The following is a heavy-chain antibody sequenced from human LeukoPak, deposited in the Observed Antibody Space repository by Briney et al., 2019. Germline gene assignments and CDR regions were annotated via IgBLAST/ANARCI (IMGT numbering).Heavy chain of an antibody. Sequence: PSQTLSLTCTVSGGSISSGGYYWSWIRHHPGKGLEWIGYIYYSGSTYYNPSLKSRVTISVNTSKNQFSLKLSSVTAADTAVYYCARITGTTRYDWFDPWGQGTLVTVSS. CDR2: IYYSGST. CDR3: ARITGTTRYDWFDP. J-gene: IGHJ5*02. CDR1: GGSISSGGYY. D-gene: IGHD1-7*01. V-gene: IGHV4-31*03.